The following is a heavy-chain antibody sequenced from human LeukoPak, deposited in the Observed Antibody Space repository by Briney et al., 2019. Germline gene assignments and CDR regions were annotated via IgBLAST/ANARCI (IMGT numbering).Heavy chain of an antibody. D-gene: IGHD2-2*01. CDR3: ARDREFDIVVVPAAIGYYYYMDV. J-gene: IGHJ6*03. Sequence: GGSLRLSCAASGFTFSSYSMNWVRQAPGKGLEWVSSISSSSSYIYYADSVKGRFTISRDNAKNSLYLQMNSLRAEDTAVYYCARDREFDIVVVPAAIGYYYYMDVWGKGTTVTVSS. CDR1: GFTFSSYS. V-gene: IGHV3-21*01. CDR2: ISSSSSYI.